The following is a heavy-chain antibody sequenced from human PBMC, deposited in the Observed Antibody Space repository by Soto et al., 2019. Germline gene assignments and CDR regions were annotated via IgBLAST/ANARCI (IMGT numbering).Heavy chain of an antibody. V-gene: IGHV4-39*01. CDR2: IYWSGTT. Sequence: PSETLSLTCTVSGGSISTSNYYWAWIRQPPGKGLEWIGTIYWSGTTYYTPSLKRRVIIDVDTSKNQFSLRLSSLTAADTAVYFCARHRLLWFGESDFRMFYFDYWGLGTPVTVSX. CDR1: GGSISTSNYY. D-gene: IGHD3-10*01. CDR3: ARHRLLWFGESDFRMFYFDY. J-gene: IGHJ4*02.